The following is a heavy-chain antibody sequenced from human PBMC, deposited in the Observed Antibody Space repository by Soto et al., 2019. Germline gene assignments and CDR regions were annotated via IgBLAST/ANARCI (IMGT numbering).Heavy chain of an antibody. J-gene: IGHJ4*02. Sequence: SLRLSCAASGFTVSSNYMNWVRQAPGKGLEWVSVIYSGGRTYYADSVRGRFTISRDNSKNTLYLQMNSLRAEDKAVYYCARGPPGIDYWGQGTLVTVSS. CDR3: ARGPPGIDY. CDR2: IYSGGRT. V-gene: IGHV3-53*01. CDR1: GFTVSSNY.